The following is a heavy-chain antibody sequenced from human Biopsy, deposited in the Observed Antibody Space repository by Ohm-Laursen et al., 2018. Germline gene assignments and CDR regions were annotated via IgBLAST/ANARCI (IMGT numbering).Heavy chain of an antibody. CDR1: GGSITADF. CDR2: RFHSGSP. Sequence: PSETLSLTCTVSGGSITADFWTWIRQTPGERLEWIGYRFHSGSPMYNPSLKSRFTISVDTSKSQFSLTLTSVTAADTAVYYCVRLNRRGNIIFFDYWGRGTLVTVSS. V-gene: IGHV4-59*08. J-gene: IGHJ4*02. CDR3: VRLNRRGNIIFFDY. D-gene: IGHD3/OR15-3a*01.